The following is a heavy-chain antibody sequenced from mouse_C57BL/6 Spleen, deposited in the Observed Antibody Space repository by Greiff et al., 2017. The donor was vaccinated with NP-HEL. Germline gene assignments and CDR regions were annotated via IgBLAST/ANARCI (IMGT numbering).Heavy chain of an antibody. D-gene: IGHD2-13*01. CDR1: GYTFTSYW. Sequence: QVQLKQPGAELVRPGSSVKLSCKASGYTFTSYWMHWVKQRPIQGLEWIGNIDPSDSETHYNQKFKDKATLTVDKSSSTAYMQLSSLTSEDSAVYYCARSGDLSYAMDYWGQGTSVTVSS. V-gene: IGHV1-52*01. CDR3: ARSGDLSYAMDY. CDR2: IDPSDSET. J-gene: IGHJ4*01.